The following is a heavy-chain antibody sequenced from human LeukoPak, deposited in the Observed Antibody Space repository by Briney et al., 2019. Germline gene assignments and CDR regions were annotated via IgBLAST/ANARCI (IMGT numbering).Heavy chain of an antibody. J-gene: IGHJ4*02. CDR1: GFTFSSYA. CDR3: ARVNPFTYYDILTGYFSLEYFDY. Sequence: EAGGSLRLSCAASGFTFSSYAMHWVRQAPGKGLEWVAVISYDGSNKYYADSVEGRFTISRDNSKNTLYLQMNSLRAEDTAVYYCARVNPFTYYDILTGYFSLEYFDYWGQGTLVTVSS. D-gene: IGHD3-9*01. CDR2: ISYDGSNK. V-gene: IGHV3-30-3*01.